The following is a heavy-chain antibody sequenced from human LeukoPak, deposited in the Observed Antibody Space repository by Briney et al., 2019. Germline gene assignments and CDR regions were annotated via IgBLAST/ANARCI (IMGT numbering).Heavy chain of an antibody. CDR1: GFTFSSYA. CDR3: ARDGEDIVVVPAAHFDY. Sequence: PGRSLRLSCAASGFTFSSYAMHWVRQAPGKGLEWVAVISYDGSNKYYADSVKGRFTISRDNSKNTLYLQMNSLRAEDTAVYYCARDGEDIVVVPAAHFDYWGQGTLVTVSS. CDR2: ISYDGSNK. J-gene: IGHJ4*02. D-gene: IGHD2-2*01. V-gene: IGHV3-30-3*01.